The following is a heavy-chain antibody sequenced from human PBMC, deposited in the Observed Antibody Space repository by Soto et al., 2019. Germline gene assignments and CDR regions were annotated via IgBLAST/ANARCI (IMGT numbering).Heavy chain of an antibody. Sequence: QVQLQESGPGLVKPSQTLSLTCTVSGGPISSGGYSWSWIRQHPGKGLEWIGYIYYSGSTYYNPSLNSRVTISVDTSKHQFSLKLSAVTAADTAVYYCARDQYSGYYLGYWCQGTLVTVSS. CDR3: ARDQYSGYYLGY. CDR2: IYYSGST. D-gene: IGHD5-12*01. J-gene: IGHJ4*02. CDR1: GGPISSGGYS. V-gene: IGHV4-31*03.